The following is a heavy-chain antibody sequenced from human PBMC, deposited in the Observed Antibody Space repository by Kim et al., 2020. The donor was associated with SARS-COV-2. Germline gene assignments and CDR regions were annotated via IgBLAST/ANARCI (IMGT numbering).Heavy chain of an antibody. V-gene: IGHV3-48*03. Sequence: SVKGRFPIARDNAKRSLSLQMNSRRAEDTAVYYCARSLYCSSTSCFYGMDVWGQGTTVTVSS. CDR3: ARSLYCSSTSCFYGMDV. J-gene: IGHJ6*02. D-gene: IGHD2-2*01.